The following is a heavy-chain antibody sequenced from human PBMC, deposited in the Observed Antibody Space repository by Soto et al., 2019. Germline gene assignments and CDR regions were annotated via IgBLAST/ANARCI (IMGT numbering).Heavy chain of an antibody. CDR1: GVTIRGYY. CDR2: IYYNGGT. J-gene: IGHJ4*02. D-gene: IGHD6-13*01. CDR3: ASGTVSTIAAPDS. Sequence: SETLSLTCNVSGVTIRGYYWNWIRQPPRKTLEWIGSIYYNGGTNYNPSLESRVTISVDTSKNHFSLEFNSLTAADTAVYYCASGTVSTIAAPDSWGQGTLVTVSS. V-gene: IGHV4-59*01.